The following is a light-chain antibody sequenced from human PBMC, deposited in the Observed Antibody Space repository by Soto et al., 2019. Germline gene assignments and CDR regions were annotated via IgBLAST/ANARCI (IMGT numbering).Light chain of an antibody. CDR3: LQDYNYPWT. CDR1: QGIRND. CDR2: AAS. V-gene: IGKV1-6*01. Sequence: AMQMTQPRSLQYACVGCRFAITCLASQGIRNDLGWYQQKPGKAPKLLIYAASSLQSGVPSRFSGSGSGTDFTLTISSLQPEDFATYHCLQDYNYPWTFGQGTKVDIK. J-gene: IGKJ1*01.